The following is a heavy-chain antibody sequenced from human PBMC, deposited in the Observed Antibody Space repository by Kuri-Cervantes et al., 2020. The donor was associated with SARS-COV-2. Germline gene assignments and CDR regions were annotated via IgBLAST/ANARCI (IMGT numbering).Heavy chain of an antibody. D-gene: IGHD6-13*01. V-gene: IGHV3-53*01. J-gene: IGHJ4*02. CDR3: ARGRYTNSWYYFDY. Sequence: GESLKIPCAASGVTVSDYYMTWVRQAPGKGLEWVSVIYVHRTEYADSVKGRSTISRDNSNNTVYLQMNSLRAEDSAVYYCARGRYTNSWYYFDYWGQGTLVTVSS. CDR2: IYVHRT. CDR1: GVTVSDYY.